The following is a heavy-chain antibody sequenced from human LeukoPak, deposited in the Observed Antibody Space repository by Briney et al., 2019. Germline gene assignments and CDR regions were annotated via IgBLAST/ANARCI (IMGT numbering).Heavy chain of an antibody. V-gene: IGHV3-48*04. J-gene: IGHJ3*02. CDR3: ARDQGGGDYASYAFDI. CDR2: ISSSSSTI. D-gene: IGHD4-17*01. CDR1: GFTFSSYS. Sequence: PGGSLRLSCAASGFTFSSYSMNWVRQAPGKGLEWVSYISSSSSTIYYADSVKGRFTISRDNAKNSLYLQMNSLRAEDTAVYYCARDQGGGDYASYAFDIWGQGTMVTVSS.